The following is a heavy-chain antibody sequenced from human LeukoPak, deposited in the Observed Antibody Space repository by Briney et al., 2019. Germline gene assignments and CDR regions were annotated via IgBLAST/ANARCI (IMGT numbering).Heavy chain of an antibody. CDR2: ISSSSSYI. J-gene: IGHJ3*02. D-gene: IGHD4-17*01. Sequence: GGSLRLSCAASGFTFSSYSMNWVRQAPGKGLEWVSSISSSSSYIYYADSVKGRFTISRDNAKNSLYLQMNSLRAEDTAVYYCARVKSMTTVTPTAFDIWGQGTMVTVSS. V-gene: IGHV3-21*01. CDR3: ARVKSMTTVTPTAFDI. CDR1: GFTFSSYS.